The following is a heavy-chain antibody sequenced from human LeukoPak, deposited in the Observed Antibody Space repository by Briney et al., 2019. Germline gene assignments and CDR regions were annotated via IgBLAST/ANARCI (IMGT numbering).Heavy chain of an antibody. J-gene: IGHJ2*01. CDR3: AREEWWHLDI. Sequence: GGSLRLSCAASGFTFGTSYMSWVRQAPGGGLECVSKIKPDGSEKFYVDSVKGRFTISRDNAKNSLYLQMDSLRAEDTAVYYCAREEWWHLDIWGRGTLVTISS. CDR2: IKPDGSEK. V-gene: IGHV3-7*01. CDR1: GFTFGTSY. D-gene: IGHD3-3*01.